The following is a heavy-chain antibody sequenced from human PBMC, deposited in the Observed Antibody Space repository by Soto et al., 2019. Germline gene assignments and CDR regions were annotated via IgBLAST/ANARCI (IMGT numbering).Heavy chain of an antibody. D-gene: IGHD4-17*01. CDR1: GGSISSSSYY. V-gene: IGHV4-39*01. CDR3: ARQPDYGDFHSPGVFDY. J-gene: IGHJ4*02. CDR2: IYYSGST. Sequence: SETLSLTCTVSGGSISSSSYYWGWIRQPPGKGLEWIGSIYYSGSTYYNPSLKSRVTISVDTSKNQFSLKLSSVTAADTAVYYCARQPDYGDFHSPGVFDYWGQGTLVTVSS.